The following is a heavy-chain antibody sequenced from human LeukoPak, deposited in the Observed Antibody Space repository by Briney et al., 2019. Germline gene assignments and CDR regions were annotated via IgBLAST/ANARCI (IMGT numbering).Heavy chain of an antibody. D-gene: IGHD3-22*01. J-gene: IGHJ3*02. CDR3: ARLPDYDSSGYSAFDI. Sequence: GESLKISCKGFGYSFTSYWIGWVRQMPGKGLEWMGIIYPGDSDTRYSPSFQGRVTISADKSISTAYLQWSSLKASDTAMYYCARLPDYDSSGYSAFDIWGQGTMVTVSS. V-gene: IGHV5-51*01. CDR1: GYSFTSYW. CDR2: IYPGDSDT.